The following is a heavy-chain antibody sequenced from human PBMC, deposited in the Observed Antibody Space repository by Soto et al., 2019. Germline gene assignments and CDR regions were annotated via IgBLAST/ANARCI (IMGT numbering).Heavy chain of an antibody. CDR1: GYSFTSYW. D-gene: IGHD6-19*01. V-gene: IGHV5-51*01. J-gene: IGHJ4*02. Sequence: PGESLKISCKASGYSFTSYWIGWVRQMPGKGLEWMGIIYPGDSEIRYSPAFQGQVTMSADKSTTTAYPQWSSLKASDTAMYYCVRSANGGWYMFDYWGLGIPVPSPQ. CDR2: IYPGDSEI. CDR3: VRSANGGWYMFDY.